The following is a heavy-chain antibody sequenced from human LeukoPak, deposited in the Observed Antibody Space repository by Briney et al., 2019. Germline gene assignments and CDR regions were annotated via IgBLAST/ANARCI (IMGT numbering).Heavy chain of an antibody. Sequence: ASVKVSCKASGCTFTGYYMHWVRQAPGQGLEWMGWINPNSGGTNYAQKFQGWVTMTRDTSISTAYMELSRLRSDDTAVYYCARGYYDILTGYYEAFDYWGQGTLVTVSS. V-gene: IGHV1-2*04. D-gene: IGHD3-9*01. CDR3: ARGYYDILTGYYEAFDY. J-gene: IGHJ4*02. CDR1: GCTFTGYY. CDR2: INPNSGGT.